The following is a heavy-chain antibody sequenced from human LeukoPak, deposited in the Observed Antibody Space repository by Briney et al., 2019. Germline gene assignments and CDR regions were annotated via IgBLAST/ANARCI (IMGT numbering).Heavy chain of an antibody. CDR3: ARERGGWYDY. V-gene: IGHV3-13*01. J-gene: IGHJ4*02. D-gene: IGHD6-19*01. CDR1: GFTFSSYD. Sequence: GGSLILSCAASGFTFSSYDMHWVRKATGKGLEWVSAIGTAGDTYYPGSVKGRFTISRENAKNSLYLQMNSLRAGDTAVYYCARERGGWYDYWGQGTLVTVSS. CDR2: IGTAGDT.